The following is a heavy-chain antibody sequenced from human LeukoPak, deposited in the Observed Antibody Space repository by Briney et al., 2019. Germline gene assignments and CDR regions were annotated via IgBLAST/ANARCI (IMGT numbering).Heavy chain of an antibody. CDR3: ARVKQWLVYDY. V-gene: IGHV1-2*04. CDR2: INPNSGGT. D-gene: IGHD6-19*01. J-gene: IGHJ4*02. CDR1: GYTFTGYY. Sequence: ASVKVSRKASGYTFTGYYMHWVRQAPGQGLEWMGWINPNSGGTNYAQKFQGWVTMTRDTSISTAYMELSRLRSDDTAVYYCARVKQWLVYDYWGQGTLVTVSS.